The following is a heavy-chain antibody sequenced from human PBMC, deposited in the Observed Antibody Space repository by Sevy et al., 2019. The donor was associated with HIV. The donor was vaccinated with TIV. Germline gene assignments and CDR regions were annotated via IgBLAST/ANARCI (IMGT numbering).Heavy chain of an antibody. CDR2: IYYSGST. Sequence: SETLSLTCSVSGGSMNIYYWSWIRQPPGKGLEWIGFIYYSGSTNYNPSLKSRVTISVDTSKNQFPLKLSSVTAADTAVYYCARVGFNWNDVDYWGQGTLVTVSS. J-gene: IGHJ4*02. CDR3: ARVGFNWNDVDY. CDR1: GGSMNIYY. V-gene: IGHV4-59*01. D-gene: IGHD1-20*01.